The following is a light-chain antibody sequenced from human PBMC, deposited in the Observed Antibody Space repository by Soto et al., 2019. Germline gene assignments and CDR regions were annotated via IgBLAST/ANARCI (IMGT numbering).Light chain of an antibody. CDR1: QSVASSY. Sequence: EVVLTQSPGTLSLSPGERVTLSCRASQSVASSYLAWYQQKPGRAPRLLFYSASSRATGIPDRFSGSGSGTDFTLTISILEPEDFAVYYCHHFGSLPETFGQGTNVEI. CDR3: HHFGSLPET. V-gene: IGKV3-20*01. CDR2: SAS. J-gene: IGKJ1*01.